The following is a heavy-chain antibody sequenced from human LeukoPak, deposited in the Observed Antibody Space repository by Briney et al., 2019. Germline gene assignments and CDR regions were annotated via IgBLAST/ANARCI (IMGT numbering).Heavy chain of an antibody. Sequence: GGSLRLSCAASGFTFDDYAMHWVRQAPGKGLERVSGLNWNSGGIVYADSVKGRFTISRDNAKGSLYLQMNNLRTEDTAVYYCASSVVQYYFDYWGQGTLVTVSS. J-gene: IGHJ4*02. D-gene: IGHD2-15*01. V-gene: IGHV3-9*01. CDR1: GFTFDDYA. CDR2: LNWNSGGI. CDR3: ASSVVQYYFDY.